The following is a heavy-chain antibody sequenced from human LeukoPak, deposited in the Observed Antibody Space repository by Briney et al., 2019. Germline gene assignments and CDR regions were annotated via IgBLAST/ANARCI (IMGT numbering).Heavy chain of an antibody. CDR3: ARGGYSGYPTPLYYGMDV. D-gene: IGHD5-12*01. CDR2: INHSGST. J-gene: IGHJ6*04. Sequence: SEILSLTCAVYGGSFSGYYWSWIRQPPGKGLEWIGEINHSGSTNYNPSLKSRVTISVDTSKNQFSLKLSSVTAADTAVYYCARGGYSGYPTPLYYGMDVWGKGTTVTVSS. V-gene: IGHV4-34*01. CDR1: GGSFSGYY.